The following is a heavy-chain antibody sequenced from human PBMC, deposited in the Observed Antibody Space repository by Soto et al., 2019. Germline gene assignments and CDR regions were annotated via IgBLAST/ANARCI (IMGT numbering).Heavy chain of an antibody. D-gene: IGHD6-13*01. CDR2: IYYSGST. CDR1: GGSISSYY. CDR3: ARGPPSYSSSWYTHFDY. J-gene: IGHJ4*02. V-gene: IGHV4-59*12. Sequence: KPSETLSLTCTVSGGSISSYYWSWIRQPPGKGLEWIGYIYYSGSTNYNPSLKSRVTISVDTSKNQFSLKLSPVTAADTAVYYCARGPPSYSSSWYTHFDYWGQGTLVTVSS.